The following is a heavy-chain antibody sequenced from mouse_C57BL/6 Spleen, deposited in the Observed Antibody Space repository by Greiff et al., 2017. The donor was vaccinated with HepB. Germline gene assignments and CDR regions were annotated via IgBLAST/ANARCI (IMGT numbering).Heavy chain of an antibody. D-gene: IGHD1-1*01. CDR1: GYTFTSYW. V-gene: IGHV1-50*01. Sequence: VQLQQPGAELVKPGASVKLSCKASGYTFTSYWMQWVKQRPGQGLEWIGEIDPSDSYTNYNQKFKGKATLTVDTSSSTAYMQLSSLTSEDSAVYYCAREGYYGSSPAWFAYWGQGTLVTVSA. J-gene: IGHJ3*01. CDR2: IDPSDSYT. CDR3: AREGYYGSSPAWFAY.